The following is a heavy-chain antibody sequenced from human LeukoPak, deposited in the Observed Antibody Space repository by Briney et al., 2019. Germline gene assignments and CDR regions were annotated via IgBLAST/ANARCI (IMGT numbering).Heavy chain of an antibody. V-gene: IGHV3-30-3*01. J-gene: IGHJ4*02. CDR1: GFTFSSYA. Sequence: GGSLRLSCAASGFTFSSYAMHWVRQAPGKGLEWVAVISYDGSNKYYADSVKGRFTISRDNSKNTLYLQMNSLRAEDTAVYYCARGLGYYYVFDYWGQGTLVTVSS. CDR3: ARGLGYYYVFDY. D-gene: IGHD1-26*01. CDR2: ISYDGSNK.